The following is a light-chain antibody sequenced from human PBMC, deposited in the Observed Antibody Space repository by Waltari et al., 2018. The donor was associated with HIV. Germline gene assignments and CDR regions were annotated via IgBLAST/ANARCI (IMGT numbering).Light chain of an antibody. CDR2: WAS. CDR3: QQYYSTPWT. CDR1: QSVLYRSNNKNY. V-gene: IGKV4-1*01. J-gene: IGKJ1*01. Sequence: DIVRTQSPDSLAVSLGERATINCKPSQSVLYRSNNKNYLAWYQQKPGQPPKLLIYWASTRESGVPDRFSGSGSGTDFTLTISSLQAEDVAVYYCQQYYSTPWTFGQGTKVEIK.